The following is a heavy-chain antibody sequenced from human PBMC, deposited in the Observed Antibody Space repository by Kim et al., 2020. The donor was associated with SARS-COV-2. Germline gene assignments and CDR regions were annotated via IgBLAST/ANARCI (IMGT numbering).Heavy chain of an antibody. CDR2: TYKDGSS. J-gene: IGHJ6*02. Sequence: GGSLRLSCAASGFTVSSNYLNWVRQAPGKGLEWISGTYKDGSSHFAASVRGRFSISRDNSKNTLYLQMNSLRPDDTAVYYCTREGGYYSLLGLWGHSGLDVWGQGTTVTVSS. CDR3: TREGGYYSLLGLWGHSGLDV. V-gene: IGHV3-66*02. CDR1: GFTVSSNY. D-gene: IGHD3-10*01.